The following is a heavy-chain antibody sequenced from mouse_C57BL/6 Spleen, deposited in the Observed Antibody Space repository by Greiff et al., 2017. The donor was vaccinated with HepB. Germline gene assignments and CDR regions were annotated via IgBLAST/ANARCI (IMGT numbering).Heavy chain of an antibody. V-gene: IGHV5-9-1*02. CDR2: ISSGGDYI. CDR3: TLLRRGYYCDY. D-gene: IGHD1-1*01. CDR1: GFTFSSYA. J-gene: IGHJ2*01. Sequence: EVKLVESGEGLVKPGGSLKLSCAASGFTFSSYAMSWVRQTPEKRLEWVAYISSGGDYIYYADTVKGRFTISRDNARNTLYLQMSSLKAEDTAMYYCTLLRRGYYCDYWGQGTTLTVSS.